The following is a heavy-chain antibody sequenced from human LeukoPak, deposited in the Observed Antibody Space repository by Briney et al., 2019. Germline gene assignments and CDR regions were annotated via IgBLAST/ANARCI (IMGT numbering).Heavy chain of an antibody. V-gene: IGHV5-51*01. Sequence: GESLKISCKGSGYSFTSYWIGWVRQMPGKGLEWMGIIYPGDSDTRYSPSFQGQVTISADKSISTAYLQWSSLKASDTAMYYCARQWSGDGDYSDGKGDYWGQGTLVTVSS. D-gene: IGHD4-17*01. CDR1: GYSFTSYW. CDR3: ARQWSGDGDYSDGKGDY. CDR2: IYPGDSDT. J-gene: IGHJ4*02.